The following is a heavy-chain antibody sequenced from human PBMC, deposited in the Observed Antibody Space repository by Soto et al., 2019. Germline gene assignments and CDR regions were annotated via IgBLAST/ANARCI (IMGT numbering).Heavy chain of an antibody. CDR3: AKAQFVVVVAATYWFDP. V-gene: IGHV3-30*18. CDR2: ISYDGSNK. Sequence: GGSLRLSCAASGFTFSSYGMHWVRQAPGKGLEWVAVISYDGSNKYYADSVKGRFTISRDNSKNTLYLQMNSLRAEDTAVYYCAKAQFVVVVAATYWFDPWGQGTLVTVSS. CDR1: GFTFSSYG. D-gene: IGHD2-15*01. J-gene: IGHJ5*02.